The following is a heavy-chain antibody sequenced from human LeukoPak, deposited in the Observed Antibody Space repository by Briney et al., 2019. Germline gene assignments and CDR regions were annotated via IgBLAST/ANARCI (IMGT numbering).Heavy chain of an antibody. CDR3: ARGLYGSGSH. CDR1: GYSISSSNW. D-gene: IGHD3-10*01. CDR2: IYYSGST. J-gene: IGHJ4*02. V-gene: IGHV4-28*01. Sequence: PSETLSLTCAVSGYSISSSNWWGWIRQPPGKGLEWIGYIYYSGSTYYNPSLKSRVTMSVDTSKNQFSLKLSSVTAADTAVYYCARGLYGSGSHWGQGTLVTVSS.